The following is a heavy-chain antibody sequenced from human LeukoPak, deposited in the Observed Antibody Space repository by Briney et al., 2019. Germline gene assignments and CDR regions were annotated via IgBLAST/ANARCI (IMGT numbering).Heavy chain of an antibody. Sequence: SGGSLRLSCVASGFPFSNYAMSWVRQAPGTGLECLSVISGDGGTTYYADSVKGRFTISRDNSKNTLYLQMNSLRAEDTAVYYCAKDRTPGGIAAAGPDYWGQGTLVTVSS. CDR3: AKDRTPGGIAAAGPDY. D-gene: IGHD6-13*01. CDR1: GFPFSNYA. V-gene: IGHV3-23*01. CDR2: ISGDGGTT. J-gene: IGHJ4*02.